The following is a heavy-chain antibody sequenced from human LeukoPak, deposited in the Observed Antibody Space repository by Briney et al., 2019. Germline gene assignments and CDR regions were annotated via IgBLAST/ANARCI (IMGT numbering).Heavy chain of an antibody. CDR3: ARTIIVIKRYFDF. CDR1: DGSISSTVYY. D-gene: IGHD3-22*01. J-gene: IGHJ4*02. Sequence: SETLSLTCTVSDGSISSTVYYWGWIRQPPGKGLEWIGSIDHSGSTYYNPSLKSRVTISVDTSKNQFSLNLSSVTAADTAVYYCARTIIVIKRYFDFWGQGTLVTVSS. V-gene: IGHV4-39*01. CDR2: IDHSGST.